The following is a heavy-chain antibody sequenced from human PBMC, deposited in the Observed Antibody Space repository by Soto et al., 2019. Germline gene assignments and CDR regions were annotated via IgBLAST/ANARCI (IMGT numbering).Heavy chain of an antibody. D-gene: IGHD2-2*01. CDR2: INSDASHT. J-gene: IGHJ5*02. Sequence: EVQLVESGGGFVQPGGSLRLSCAASGFTFSTYWMHWIRQVPGKGLECVSRINSDASHTYYADSVKGRFTISGDNAKNTLHLEMNSLRAEATDVYDCIRGGNCITTSCYGNWFAPWGQGTLVTVSS. CDR3: IRGGNCITTSCYGNWFAP. V-gene: IGHV3-74*01. CDR1: GFTFSTYW.